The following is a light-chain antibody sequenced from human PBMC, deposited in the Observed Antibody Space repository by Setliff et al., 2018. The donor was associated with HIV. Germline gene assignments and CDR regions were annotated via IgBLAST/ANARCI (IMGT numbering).Light chain of an antibody. J-gene: IGLJ1*01. CDR2: EVS. Sequence: QSALTQPASVSGSPGQSITISCTGTSNDFGSYDYVSWYQHQPGKVPKLMIYEVSNRPSGVSDRFSGSKSGNTASLTISRLQTEDEADYYCSSFTSSSSYVFGTGTKVTVL. CDR3: SSFTSSSSYV. CDR1: SNDFGSYDY. V-gene: IGLV2-14*01.